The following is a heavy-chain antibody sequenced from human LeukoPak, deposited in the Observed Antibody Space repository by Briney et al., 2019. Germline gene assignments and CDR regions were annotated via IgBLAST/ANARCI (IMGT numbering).Heavy chain of an antibody. D-gene: IGHD1-26*01. Sequence: ASVKVSCKASGYTFTSYGISWVRQAPGQGLEWMGWISAYNGNTNYAQKLQGRVTMTTDTSTSTACMELKSLRSDDTAVYYCARNAYSGSPDYWGQGTLVTVSS. V-gene: IGHV1-18*01. J-gene: IGHJ4*02. CDR2: ISAYNGNT. CDR3: ARNAYSGSPDY. CDR1: GYTFTSYG.